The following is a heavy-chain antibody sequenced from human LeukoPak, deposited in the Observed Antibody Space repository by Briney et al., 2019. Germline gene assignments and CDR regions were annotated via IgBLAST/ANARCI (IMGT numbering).Heavy chain of an antibody. J-gene: IGHJ6*02. V-gene: IGHV3-74*03. CDR3: ARDTYYYNSSTFYHYYYGMDV. CDR2: IDSDGSTT. CDR1: GFTFSNCW. Sequence: PGGSLRLSCAASGFTFSNCWMHWVRQAPGKGLEWVSHIDSDGSTTKYADSVKGRFTISRDNAKNTVYLQMNSLRAEDTAVYYCARDTYYYNSSTFYHYYYGMDVWGQGTTVTVSS. D-gene: IGHD2/OR15-2a*01.